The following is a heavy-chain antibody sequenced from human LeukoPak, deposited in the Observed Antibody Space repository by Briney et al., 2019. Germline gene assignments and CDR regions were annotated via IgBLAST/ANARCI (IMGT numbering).Heavy chain of an antibody. CDR2: IIPIFGTA. Sequence: SVKVSCEASGGTFSSYAISWVRQAPGQGLEWMGGIIPIFGTANYAQKFQGRVTITADESTSTAYMELSSLRSEDTAVYYCASGTRDFWSGYSPTFIDYWGQGTLVTVSS. CDR1: GGTFSSYA. D-gene: IGHD3-3*01. V-gene: IGHV1-69*13. J-gene: IGHJ4*02. CDR3: ASGTRDFWSGYSPTFIDY.